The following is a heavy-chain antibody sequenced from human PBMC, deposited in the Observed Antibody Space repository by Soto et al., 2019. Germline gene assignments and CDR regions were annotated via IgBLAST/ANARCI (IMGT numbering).Heavy chain of an antibody. J-gene: IGHJ4*02. V-gene: IGHV4-39*01. CDR1: GGSISSSSYY. CDR3: ARPKGIAAADDDY. CDR2: IYYSGST. D-gene: IGHD6-13*01. Sequence: QLQLQESGPGLVKPSETLSLTCTVSGGSISSSSYYWGWIRQPPGKGLEWIGRIYYSGSTYYNPSLKSRVTISVDTSKNQFSRKLSSVTAADTAVYYCARPKGIAAADDDYWGQGTLVTVSS.